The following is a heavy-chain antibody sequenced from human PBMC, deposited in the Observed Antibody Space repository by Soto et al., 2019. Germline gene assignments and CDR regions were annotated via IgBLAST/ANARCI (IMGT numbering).Heavy chain of an antibody. Sequence: GGPLRLSCAASGFTFSSYAMHWVRQAPGKGLEWVAVISYDGSNKYYADSVKGRFTISRDNSKNTLYLQMNSLRAEDTAVYYCARVPYYGDYAYYFDYWGQGTLVTVSS. CDR3: ARVPYYGDYAYYFDY. J-gene: IGHJ4*02. CDR2: ISYDGSNK. CDR1: GFTFSSYA. V-gene: IGHV3-30-3*01. D-gene: IGHD4-17*01.